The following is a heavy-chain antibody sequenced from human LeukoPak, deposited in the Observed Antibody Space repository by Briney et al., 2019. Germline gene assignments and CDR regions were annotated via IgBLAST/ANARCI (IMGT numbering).Heavy chain of an antibody. J-gene: IGHJ3*02. CDR3: ARAHRLWVSAQSIAFDI. Sequence: SQTLSLTCAISGDSVSSNSAAWNWIRQSPSRGLEWLGRTYYRSKWYNDYAVSVKSRITINPDTSKNQFSLQLNSVTPEDTAVYYCARAHRLWVSAQSIAFDIWGQGTMVTVSS. D-gene: IGHD1-26*01. CDR2: TYYRSKWYN. CDR1: GDSVSSNSAA. V-gene: IGHV6-1*01.